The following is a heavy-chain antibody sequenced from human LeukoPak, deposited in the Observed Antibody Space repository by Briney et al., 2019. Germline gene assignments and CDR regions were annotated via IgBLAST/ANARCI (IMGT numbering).Heavy chain of an antibody. CDR1: GFTFSSYG. Sequence: GGSLRLCCAASGFTFSSYGMHWVRQAPGKGLEWVSAISGSGGSTYYADSVKGRFTISRDNSKNTLYLQMNSLRAEDTAVYYCAKRGGAYYYDSSGYYYPSDYYFDYWGQGTLVTVSS. D-gene: IGHD3-22*01. J-gene: IGHJ4*02. CDR3: AKRGGAYYYDSSGYYYPSDYYFDY. V-gene: IGHV3-23*01. CDR2: ISGSGGST.